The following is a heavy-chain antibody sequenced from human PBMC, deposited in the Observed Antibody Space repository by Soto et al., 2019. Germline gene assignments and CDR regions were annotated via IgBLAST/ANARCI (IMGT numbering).Heavy chain of an antibody. CDR2: ISGSGGST. D-gene: IGHD5-12*01. CDR3: AKDRDYSGYDSADY. Sequence: GGSLRLSYAASELTFRSYARSWVRQAPGKGLEWVSSISGSGGSTYSADSVKGRFTISRDNSKNTLYLQMNSLRVEDTAAYYCAKDRDYSGYDSADYWGQGTLVTVSS. CDR1: ELTFRSYA. J-gene: IGHJ4*02. V-gene: IGHV3-23*01.